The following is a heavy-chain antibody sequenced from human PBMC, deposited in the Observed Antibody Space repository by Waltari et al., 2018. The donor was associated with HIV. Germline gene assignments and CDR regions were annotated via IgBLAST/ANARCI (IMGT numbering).Heavy chain of an antibody. CDR2: ISGSGGST. J-gene: IGHJ6*02. V-gene: IGHV3-23*01. CDR3: AKDPMDIVATINYYGMDV. D-gene: IGHD5-12*01. Sequence: SWVRQAPGKGLEWVSAISGSGGSTYYADSVKGRFTISRDNSKNTRYLQMISLRAEDTAVYYCAKDPMDIVATINYYGMDVWGQGTTVTVSS.